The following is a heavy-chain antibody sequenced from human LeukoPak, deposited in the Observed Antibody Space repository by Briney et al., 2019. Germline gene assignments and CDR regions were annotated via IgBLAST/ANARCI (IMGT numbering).Heavy chain of an antibody. D-gene: IGHD3-22*01. Sequence: GESLEISCKGSGYSFTSYWIGWVRQIPGKGLEWLGIIYPGDSDTRYSPSFQGQVTISADKSISTAYLQWSSLKASDTAMYYCARRDSSGYYYDTFDYWGQGTLVTVSS. J-gene: IGHJ4*02. CDR3: ARRDSSGYYYDTFDY. CDR2: IYPGDSDT. V-gene: IGHV5-51*01. CDR1: GYSFTSYW.